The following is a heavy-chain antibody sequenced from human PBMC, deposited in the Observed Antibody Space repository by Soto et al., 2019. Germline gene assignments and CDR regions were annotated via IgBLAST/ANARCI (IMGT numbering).Heavy chain of an antibody. D-gene: IGHD3-22*01. CDR3: ARGSGPMIEWH. CDR2: INAGNGNT. J-gene: IGHJ4*02. V-gene: IGHV1-3*05. CDR1: GYTFTSYA. Sequence: QVQLVQSGAEEKKPGASVKVSCKASGYTFTSYAMHWVRQAPGQRLEWMGWINAGNGNTKYSQKLQGRVTITRDTSASTAYMELSSLRSEDTAVYYCARGSGPMIEWHWGQGTLVTVSS.